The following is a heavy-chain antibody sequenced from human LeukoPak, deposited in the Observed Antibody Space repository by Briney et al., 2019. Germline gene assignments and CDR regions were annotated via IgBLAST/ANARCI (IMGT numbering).Heavy chain of an antibody. CDR3: ARDSRIMGAPGAFDY. D-gene: IGHD1-26*01. CDR1: VGSISNYY. J-gene: IGHJ4*02. V-gene: IGHV4-4*07. CDR2: FYRGST. Sequence: SSETLSLTCTVSVGSISNYYWSWIRQPAGKGLEWIGRFYRGSTNYNPSFKSRVTMSIDTSKNQFSLKLSSVSAADTAVYYCARDSRIMGAPGAFDYWGQGALVTVSS.